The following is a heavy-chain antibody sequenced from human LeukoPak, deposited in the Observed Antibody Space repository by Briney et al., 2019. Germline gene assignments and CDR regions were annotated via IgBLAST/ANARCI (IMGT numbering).Heavy chain of an antibody. Sequence: GASVKVSCKASGYTFTDFYIHWVRQAPGQGLEWMGWINPNSGGTNYAQKFQGRVTMTRDTSISTAYMELSRLRSDDTAVYYCARDLPYDSSGYYEGSWFDPWGQGTLVTVSS. J-gene: IGHJ5*02. CDR3: ARDLPYDSSGYYEGSWFDP. CDR2: INPNSGGT. D-gene: IGHD3-22*01. CDR1: GYTFTDFY. V-gene: IGHV1-2*02.